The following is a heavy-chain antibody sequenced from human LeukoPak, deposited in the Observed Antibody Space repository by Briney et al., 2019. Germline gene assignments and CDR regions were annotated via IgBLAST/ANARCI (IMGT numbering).Heavy chain of an antibody. J-gene: IGHJ6*04. CDR1: GSTFSSYG. CDR2: IIPIFGTA. D-gene: IGHD3-10*01. CDR3: ARAVTMVRGVIMAYYYGMDV. Sequence: GSSVKVSCKASGSTFSSYGISWVRQAPGQGLEWMGGIIPIFGTANYAQKFQGRVTITADKSTSTAYMELSSLRSEDTAVYYCARAVTMVRGVIMAYYYGMDVWGKGTTVTVSS. V-gene: IGHV1-69*06.